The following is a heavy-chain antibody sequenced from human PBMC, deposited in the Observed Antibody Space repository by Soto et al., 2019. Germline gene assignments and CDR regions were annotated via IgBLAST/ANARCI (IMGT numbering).Heavy chain of an antibody. CDR3: ARYGSSSVFDY. D-gene: IGHD6-6*01. CDR1: GGSVSSGSYY. Sequence: SETLSLTCTISGGSVSSGSYYWSWIRQPPGKGLEWIGYIYYSGSIDYNPSLKSRVTISADTSKTQFSLMMSSVTAADTAVYYCARYGSSSVFDYWGQGILVTVSS. CDR2: IYYSGSI. V-gene: IGHV4-61*01. J-gene: IGHJ4*02.